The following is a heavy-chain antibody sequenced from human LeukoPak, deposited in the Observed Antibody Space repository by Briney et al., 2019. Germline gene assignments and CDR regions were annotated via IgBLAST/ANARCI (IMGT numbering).Heavy chain of an antibody. D-gene: IGHD2-15*01. J-gene: IGHJ2*01. Sequence: PGGSLRLSCAASGFTFSSYDMHWVRHATGKGLEWVSAIGTAGDPYYPGSVKGRLTISRENAKNSLYLQMNSLRAGDTAVYYCARGPAATRSNWYFDLWGRGTLVTVSS. CDR1: GFTFSSYD. CDR2: IGTAGDP. CDR3: ARGPAATRSNWYFDL. V-gene: IGHV3-13*05.